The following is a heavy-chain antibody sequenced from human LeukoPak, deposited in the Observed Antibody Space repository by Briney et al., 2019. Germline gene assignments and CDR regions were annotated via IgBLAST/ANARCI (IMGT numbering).Heavy chain of an antibody. CDR2: IRFDGSNK. V-gene: IGHV3-30*02. CDR3: AKGERGYCSSTTCYAVD. CDR1: GLTSGIFA. Sequence: GGPRRPSGAASGLTSGIFAMTGFPRAPGKGLEWWSFIRFDGSNKFYADSVKGRFTISRDNSKNTLYLQMNSLRAEDTAVYYCAKGERGYCSSTTCYAVDWGQGTLVTVSS. D-gene: IGHD2-2*01. J-gene: IGHJ4*02.